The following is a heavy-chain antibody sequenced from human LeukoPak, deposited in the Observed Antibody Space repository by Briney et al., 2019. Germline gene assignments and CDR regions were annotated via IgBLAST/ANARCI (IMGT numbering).Heavy chain of an antibody. CDR1: GGSFSGYY. V-gene: IGHV4-34*01. D-gene: IGHD2-2*01. CDR2: INHGGST. Sequence: SETLSLTCAVYGGSFSGYYWSWIRQPPGKGLEWIGEINHGGSTNYNPSLKSRVTISVDTSKNQFSLKLSSVTAADTAVYYCARVRGGVVVPAAMHYYYGMDVWGKGTTVTVSS. J-gene: IGHJ6*04. CDR3: ARVRGGVVVPAAMHYYYGMDV.